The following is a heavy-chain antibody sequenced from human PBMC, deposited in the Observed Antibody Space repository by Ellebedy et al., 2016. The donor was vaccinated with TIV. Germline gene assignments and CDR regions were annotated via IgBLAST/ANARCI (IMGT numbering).Heavy chain of an antibody. CDR1: GASISSDYW. J-gene: IGHJ5*02. CDR2: IYHFGTT. CDR3: ARVRRLTTLDA. V-gene: IGHV4-4*02. Sequence: SETLSLXXGVSGASISSDYWWTWVRQPPDKGLEWIGEIYHFGTTNYNPSLKSRVTISVDKSKNQFSLRLTSMTAADTALYYCARVRRLTTLDAWGQGTLVTVSS. D-gene: IGHD1-14*01.